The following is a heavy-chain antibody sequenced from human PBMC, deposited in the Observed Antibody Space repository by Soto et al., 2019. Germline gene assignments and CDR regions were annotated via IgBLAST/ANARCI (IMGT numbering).Heavy chain of an antibody. CDR2: IIPIFGTA. V-gene: IGHV1-69*12. Sequence: QVQLVQSGAEVKKPGSSVKVSCKASGGTFSSYAISWMRQAPGQGLDWMGGIIPIFGTANYAQKFQGRVTITADESTSTAYMELSSLRSEDTAVYYCARDCSGGSCYRGFDYWGQGTLVTVSS. CDR3: ARDCSGGSCYRGFDY. J-gene: IGHJ4*02. CDR1: GGTFSSYA. D-gene: IGHD2-15*01.